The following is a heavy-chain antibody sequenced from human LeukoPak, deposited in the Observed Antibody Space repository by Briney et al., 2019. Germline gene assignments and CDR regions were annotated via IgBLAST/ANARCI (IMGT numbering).Heavy chain of an antibody. V-gene: IGHV3-48*04. D-gene: IGHD3-22*01. Sequence: GGSLRLSCAASGFTFSSYSMNWVRQAPGKGLEWVSYISSSSSTIYYADSVKGRFTISRDNAKNSLYLQMNSLRAEDTAVYYCARDLAYYYDTSYDWGQGTLVTVSS. CDR1: GFTFSSYS. CDR2: ISSSSSTI. J-gene: IGHJ4*02. CDR3: ARDLAYYYDTSYD.